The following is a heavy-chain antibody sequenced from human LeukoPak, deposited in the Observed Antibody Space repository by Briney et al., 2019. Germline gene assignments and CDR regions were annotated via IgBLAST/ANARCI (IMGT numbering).Heavy chain of an antibody. Sequence: GGSLRLSCAASGFTFSSYSMNWVRQAPGKGLEWVSYISSGSSTIYYADSVEGRFTISRDNAKNSLYLQMHSLRDEDTAVYYCARANGYSSGYWGQGTLVTVSS. CDR3: ARANGYSSGY. J-gene: IGHJ4*02. V-gene: IGHV3-48*02. CDR1: GFTFSSYS. D-gene: IGHD6-19*01. CDR2: ISSGSSTI.